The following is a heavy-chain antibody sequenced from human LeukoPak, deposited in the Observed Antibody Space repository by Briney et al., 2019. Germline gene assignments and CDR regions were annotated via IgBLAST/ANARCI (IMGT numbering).Heavy chain of an antibody. CDR1: GFTFSRYG. V-gene: IGHV3-23*01. J-gene: IGHJ4*02. Sequence: GGTLRLSCAASGFTFSRYGMSWVRQAPGKGLEWVSAISGSGGRTYYADSVKGRFTISRDNSKNTLYLQMNSLRVEDTAVYNCAKEGGDSSGYSSDWGQGTLVTVSS. CDR3: AKEGGDSSGYSSD. CDR2: ISGSGGRT. D-gene: IGHD3-22*01.